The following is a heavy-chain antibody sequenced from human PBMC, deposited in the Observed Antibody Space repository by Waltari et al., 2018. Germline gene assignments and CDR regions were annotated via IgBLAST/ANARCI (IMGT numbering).Heavy chain of an antibody. D-gene: IGHD6-13*01. CDR1: GYSISSGYY. V-gene: IGHV4-38-2*01. Sequence: QVQLQESGPGLVKPSETLSLTCAVSGYSISSGYYWGWIRQPPGKGLEWIGSIYHSGSPYYNPSLKSRVTISVDTSKNQFSLKLSSVTAADTAVYYCARLSPPSSWYDNYYYYGMDVWGQGTTVTVSS. J-gene: IGHJ6*02. CDR3: ARLSPPSSWYDNYYYYGMDV. CDR2: IYHSGSP.